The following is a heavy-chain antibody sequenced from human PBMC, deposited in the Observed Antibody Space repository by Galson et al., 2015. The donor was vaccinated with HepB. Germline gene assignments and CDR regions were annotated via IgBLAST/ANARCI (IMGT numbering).Heavy chain of an antibody. CDR1: GFTFSSYA. Sequence: LRLSCAASGFTFSSYAMHWVRQAPGKGLEWVAIIAYDGSNTYYADSVKGRFTISRDNSKNTLFLQMNSLRPEDTAVYYCASPYYDSSTGNEYFQHWGQGTLVTVSS. J-gene: IGHJ1*01. CDR2: IAYDGSNT. CDR3: ASPYYDSSTGNEYFQH. V-gene: IGHV3-30*04. D-gene: IGHD3-22*01.